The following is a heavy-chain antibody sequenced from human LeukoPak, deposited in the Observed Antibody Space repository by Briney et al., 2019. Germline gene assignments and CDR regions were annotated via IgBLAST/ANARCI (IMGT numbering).Heavy chain of an antibody. V-gene: IGHV4-61*01. Sequence: KPSETLSLTCTVSGGSVSSGSYYWSWIRQPPGKGLEWIGYIYYSGSTSYNPSLKSRVTISVDTSKNQFSLKLSSVTAADTAVYYCARAPSNYYGQNFDYWGQGTLVTVSS. J-gene: IGHJ4*02. CDR2: IYYSGST. CDR1: GGSVSSGSYY. CDR3: ARAPSNYYGQNFDY. D-gene: IGHD3-10*01.